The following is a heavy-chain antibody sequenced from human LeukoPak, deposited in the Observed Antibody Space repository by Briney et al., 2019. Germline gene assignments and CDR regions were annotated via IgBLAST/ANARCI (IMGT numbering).Heavy chain of an antibody. V-gene: IGHV3-21*01. CDR3: ARDLGSYGRPSYFDY. D-gene: IGHD5-18*01. CDR2: ISSSSSYI. J-gene: IGHJ4*02. CDR1: GFSFSSYS. Sequence: GGSLRLSCAASGFSFSSYSMNWVRQAPGKGLEWVSSISSSSSYIYYADSVKGRFTISRDNAKNSLYLQVNSLRAEDTAVYYCARDLGSYGRPSYFDYWGQGTLVTVSS.